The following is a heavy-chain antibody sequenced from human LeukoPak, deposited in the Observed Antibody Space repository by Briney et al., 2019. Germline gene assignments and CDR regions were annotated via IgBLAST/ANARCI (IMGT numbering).Heavy chain of an antibody. V-gene: IGHV4-59*01. J-gene: IGHJ6*02. CDR2: IYYSGST. Sequence: PSETLSLTCTVSGGSISSYYWSWIRQPPGKGLEWIGYIYYSGSTNYNPSLKSRVTISVDTSKNQFSLKLSSVTAADTAVYYCASTKRGQGYYGMDVWGQGTTVTVSS. CDR3: ASTKRGQGYYGMDV. CDR1: GGSISSYY. D-gene: IGHD3-10*01.